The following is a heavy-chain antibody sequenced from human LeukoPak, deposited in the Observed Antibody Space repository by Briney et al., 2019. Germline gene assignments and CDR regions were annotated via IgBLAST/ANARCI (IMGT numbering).Heavy chain of an antibody. CDR3: AREDIVVVPAAPPIKFFDY. CDR2: IYYSGST. D-gene: IGHD2-2*01. CDR1: GGSISSGDYY. Sequence: PTQTLSLTCTVSGGSISSGDYYWSWLRQPPGKGLEWVGYIYYSGSTYYNPSLKSRVTISVDTSKNQFSLKLSSVTAADTAVYYCAREDIVVVPAAPPIKFFDYWGQGTLVTVSS. V-gene: IGHV4-30-4*08. J-gene: IGHJ4*02.